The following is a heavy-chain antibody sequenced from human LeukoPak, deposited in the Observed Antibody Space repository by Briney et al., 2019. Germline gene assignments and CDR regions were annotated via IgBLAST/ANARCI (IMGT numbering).Heavy chain of an antibody. Sequence: GGSLRLSCAASGFSISTYGMDWVRQAPGKGLEWVSVIYSGGSTDYADSVKGRFTISRDTSKNTLYLQMNSLRVEDTAVYYCARSSHYDILTGYSEEDAFDIWGQGTMVTVSS. D-gene: IGHD3-9*01. V-gene: IGHV3-53*01. CDR3: ARSSHYDILTGYSEEDAFDI. J-gene: IGHJ3*02. CDR1: GFSISTYG. CDR2: IYSGGST.